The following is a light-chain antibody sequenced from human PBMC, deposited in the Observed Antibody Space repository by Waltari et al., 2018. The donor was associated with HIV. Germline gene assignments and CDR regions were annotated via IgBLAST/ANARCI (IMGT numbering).Light chain of an antibody. CDR3: QQYYSTPT. CDR2: KAS. Sequence: DIVLTKSPETLSVSLGERAAIHCKSEKSVLSPSNNVNYFAWYQQRPVQRPTLLFSKASSRSSGVPSRSTASGSRTDFTLTIDDLQSDDVAVYFCQQYYSTPTFGRGTQLV. J-gene: IGKJ5*01. V-gene: IGKV4-1*01. CDR1: KSVLSPSNNVNY.